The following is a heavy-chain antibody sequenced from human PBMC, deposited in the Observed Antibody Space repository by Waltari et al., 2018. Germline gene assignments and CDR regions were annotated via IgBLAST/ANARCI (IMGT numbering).Heavy chain of an antibody. CDR1: GGSISSYY. J-gene: IGHJ3*02. CDR2: IYYSGST. Sequence: QVQLQESGPGLVKPSETLSLTCTVSGGSISSYYWSWIRQPPGKGLEWIGYIYYSGSTNYNPSLKSRVTISVDTSKNQFSLKLSSVTAADTAVYYCARDLVDSSSSGAFDIWGQGTMVTVSS. D-gene: IGHD6-6*01. V-gene: IGHV4-59*12. CDR3: ARDLVDSSSSGAFDI.